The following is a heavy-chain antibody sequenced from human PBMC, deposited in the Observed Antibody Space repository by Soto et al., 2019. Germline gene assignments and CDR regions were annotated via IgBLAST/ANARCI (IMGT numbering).Heavy chain of an antibody. CDR1: GFIFSSYA. CDR3: AKGRKLGEVGYYYGMDI. V-gene: IGHV3-23*01. J-gene: IGHJ6*02. D-gene: IGHD3-10*01. CDR2: ISGSGRTT. Sequence: SGGSLRLSCSASGFIFSSYAMTWVRQAPGKGLEWVSAISGSGRTTYYADSVKGRVAISRDKSKSTLYLQMNNLRADDTALYYCAKGRKLGEVGYYYGMDIWGQGTTVTVSS.